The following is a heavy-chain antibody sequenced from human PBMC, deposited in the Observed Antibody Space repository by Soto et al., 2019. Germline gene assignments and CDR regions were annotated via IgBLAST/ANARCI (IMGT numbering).Heavy chain of an antibody. CDR2: IYSGGST. CDR3: ARGYSSSWIGYWFDP. D-gene: IGHD6-13*01. V-gene: IGHV3-66*01. J-gene: IGHJ5*02. CDR1: GFTVSSNY. Sequence: EVQLVESGGGLVQPGGSLRLSCAASGFTVSSNYMSWVRQAPGKGLEWVSVIYSGGSTYYADSVKGRFTISRDNSKNTLHLQMNSLRAEDTAVYYCARGYSSSWIGYWFDPWGQGTLVTVSS.